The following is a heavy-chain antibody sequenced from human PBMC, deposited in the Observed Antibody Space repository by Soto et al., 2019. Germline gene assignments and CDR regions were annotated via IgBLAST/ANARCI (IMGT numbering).Heavy chain of an antibody. V-gene: IGHV3-23*01. CDR3: AKSDYPAIVVVPAAIPYYYYGMDV. D-gene: IGHD2-2*02. J-gene: IGHJ6*02. Sequence: GGSLRLSCAASGFTFSSYAMSWVRQAPGKGLEWVSAISGSGGSTYYADSVKGRFTISRDNSKNTLYLQMNSLRAEDTAVYYCAKSDYPAIVVVPAAIPYYYYGMDVWGQGTTVTVSS. CDR2: ISGSGGST. CDR1: GFTFSSYA.